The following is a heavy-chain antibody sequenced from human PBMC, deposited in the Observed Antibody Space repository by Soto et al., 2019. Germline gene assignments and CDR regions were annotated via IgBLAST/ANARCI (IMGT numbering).Heavy chain of an antibody. CDR1: GFSLATSGVG. CDR2: IYWDDDK. J-gene: IGHJ4*02. Sequence: QVTLEESGPTRVKPTQTLTLTCTFSGFSLATSGVGVGWVRQPPGKALERLALIYWDDDKRYSPSLRSRLTVTKDTSRTQVVLTMTNMYPVDTATYYCAHRVGLQGNWNGGYFDFWGQGALVTVSS. CDR3: AHRVGLQGNWNGGYFDF. V-gene: IGHV2-5*02. D-gene: IGHD1-1*01.